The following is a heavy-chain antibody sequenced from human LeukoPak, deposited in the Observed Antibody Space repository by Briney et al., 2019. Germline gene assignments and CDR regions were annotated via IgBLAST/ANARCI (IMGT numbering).Heavy chain of an antibody. CDR3: ARGRYLTTSGGAAAGFLDY. Sequence: PSETLSLTCAVSVGSFSVYYWNWIRQSPGKGLEWVVEINHSGSTHYNPSLKSRVTISVDTSQKQFSLRLTSVTAADTAVYYCARGRYLTTSGGAAAGFLDYWGQGSLVTVST. CDR2: INHSGST. J-gene: IGHJ4*02. CDR1: VGSFSVYY. D-gene: IGHD6-13*01. V-gene: IGHV4-34*01.